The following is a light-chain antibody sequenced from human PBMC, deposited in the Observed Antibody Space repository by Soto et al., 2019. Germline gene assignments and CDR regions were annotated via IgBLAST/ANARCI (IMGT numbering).Light chain of an antibody. J-gene: IGLJ1*01. CDR2: EVS. Sequence: QSALTQPPSASGSPGQSVTISCTGTSSDVGTYNYVSWYQQHPGKAPKLMIYEVSKRPSGVPDRFSGSRSGNTASLTVSGLQAEDEADYYCSSYAGSNNPYVFGTGTKLTAL. V-gene: IGLV2-8*01. CDR1: SSDVGTYNY. CDR3: SSYAGSNNPYV.